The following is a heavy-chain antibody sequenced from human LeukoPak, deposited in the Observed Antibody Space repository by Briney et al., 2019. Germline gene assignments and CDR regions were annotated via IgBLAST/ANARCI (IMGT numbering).Heavy chain of an antibody. D-gene: IGHD1-26*01. V-gene: IGHV3-23*01. CDR3: AKVGRSWELPYFDY. CDR1: GFTFSSYA. CDR2: ISGSGGST. Sequence: TGGSLRLSCAASGFTFSSYAMSWVRQAPGKGLEWVSAISGSGGSTYYADSVKGRFTISRDNSKNTLYLQMNSLRAEDTAVYYCAKVGRSWELPYFDYRGQGTLVTVSS. J-gene: IGHJ4*02.